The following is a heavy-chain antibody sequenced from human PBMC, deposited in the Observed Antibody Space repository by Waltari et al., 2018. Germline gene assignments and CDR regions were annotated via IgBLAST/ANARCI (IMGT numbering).Heavy chain of an antibody. CDR1: GFTFTNAW. D-gene: IGHD4-17*01. Sequence: EVQLVESGGGFVKPGGSLRLSCAASGFTFTNAWRNWVRQAPGRGLEWVGRIKTRTDGETTDYAASVKDRFTISRDDSTNTVYLQMTGLTTEDTAVYYCATGAMTLVTPFYWGQGTLVTVSS. V-gene: IGHV3-15*07. J-gene: IGHJ4*02. CDR3: ATGAMTLVTPFY. CDR2: IKTRTDGETT.